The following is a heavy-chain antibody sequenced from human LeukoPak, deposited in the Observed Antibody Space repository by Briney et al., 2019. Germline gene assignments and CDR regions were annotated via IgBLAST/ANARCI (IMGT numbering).Heavy chain of an antibody. Sequence: SETLSLTCIVSGGSISSTTYYWGWIRQPPGKGLEWIGSIHYSGSTHYNPSLKSRVTISVDTSKNHFSLKLGSVTAADTAVYYCARIAIEWFDPWGQGTLVTVSS. CDR3: ARIAIEWFDP. CDR2: IHYSGST. CDR1: GGSISSTTYY. J-gene: IGHJ5*02. D-gene: IGHD2-21*01. V-gene: IGHV4-39*02.